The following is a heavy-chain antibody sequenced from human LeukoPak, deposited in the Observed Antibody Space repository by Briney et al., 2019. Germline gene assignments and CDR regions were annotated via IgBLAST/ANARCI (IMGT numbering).Heavy chain of an antibody. J-gene: IGHJ4*02. CDR2: INPNSGGT. D-gene: IGHD3-22*01. CDR1: GYTFTGYY. V-gene: IGHV1-2*06. CDR3: ARFHYDSSGYYKRVDY. Sequence: ASVKVSCKASGYTFTGYYMHWVRQAPGQGLEWMGRINPNSGGTNYAQKFQGRVTMTRDTSISTAYMELSRLRSDDMAVYYCARFHYDSSGYYKRVDYWGQGTLVTVSS.